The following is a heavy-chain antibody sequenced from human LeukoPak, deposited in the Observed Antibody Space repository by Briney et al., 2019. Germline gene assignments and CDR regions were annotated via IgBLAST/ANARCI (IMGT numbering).Heavy chain of an antibody. CDR2: INPNSGGT. CDR3: AREPRSLGPRYSSSWYSPLDAFDI. D-gene: IGHD6-13*01. Sequence: GASVKVSCEASGYTFTGYYMHWVRQAPGQGLEWMGWINPNSGGTNYAQKFQGWVTMTRDTSISTAYMELSRLRSDDTAVYYCAREPRSLGPRYSSSWYSPLDAFDIWGQGTMVTVSS. V-gene: IGHV1-2*04. J-gene: IGHJ3*02. CDR1: GYTFTGYY.